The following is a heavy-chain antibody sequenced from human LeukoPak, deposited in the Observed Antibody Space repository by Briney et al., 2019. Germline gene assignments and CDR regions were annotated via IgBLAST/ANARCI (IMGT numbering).Heavy chain of an antibody. V-gene: IGHV1-2*02. CDR1: GYTFTSYG. D-gene: IGHD3-16*01. CDR2: INPNSGGT. J-gene: IGHJ5*02. CDR3: ARTLRGPNWFDP. Sequence: ASVKVSCKASGYTFTSYGISWVRQAPGQGLEWMGWINPNSGGTNYAQKFQGRVTMTRDTSISTAYMELSRLRSDDTAVYYCARTLRGPNWFDPWGQGTLVTVSS.